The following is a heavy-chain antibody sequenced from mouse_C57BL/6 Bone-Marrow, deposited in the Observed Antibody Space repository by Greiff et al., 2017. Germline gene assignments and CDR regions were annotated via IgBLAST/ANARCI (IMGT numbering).Heavy chain of an antibody. CDR2: ISNGGGST. D-gene: IGHD1-1*01. V-gene: IGHV5-12*01. CDR3: ARQDYYGSSQYYYAMDY. J-gene: IGHJ4*01. Sequence: EVQVVESGGGLVQPGGSLKLSCAASGFTFSDYYMYWVRQTPEKRLEWVAYISNGGGSTYYPDTVKGRFTISRDNAKKTLYLQMSRLKSEDTAMYYCARQDYYGSSQYYYAMDYWGQGTSVTVSS. CDR1: GFTFSDYY.